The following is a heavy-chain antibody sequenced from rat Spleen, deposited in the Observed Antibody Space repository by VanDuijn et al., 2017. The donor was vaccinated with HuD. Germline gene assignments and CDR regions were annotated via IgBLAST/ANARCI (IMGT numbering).Heavy chain of an antibody. V-gene: IGHV5-31*01. D-gene: IGHD1-9*01. CDR2: IINTGDST. J-gene: IGHJ2*01. Sequence: EVQLVESGGGLVQPGRSLKLSCVASGFAFINYWMAWIRQAPGKGLEWIASIINTGDSTYYPDSVRGRFTISRDNTKSTLYLHMDSLRSEDTASYYCTRRNYGYNYWGQGVMVTVSS. CDR1: GFAFINYW. CDR3: TRRNYGYNY.